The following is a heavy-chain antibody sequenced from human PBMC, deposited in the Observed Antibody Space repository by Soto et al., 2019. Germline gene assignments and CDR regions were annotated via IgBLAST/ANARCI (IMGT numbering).Heavy chain of an antibody. J-gene: IGHJ4*02. D-gene: IGHD6-19*01. CDR2: IKGDGSEK. V-gene: IGHV3-7*04. CDR3: GRGDGCVTNC. CDR1: GVTFSVTW. Sequence: EVQLVESGGDLVQPGGSLRLSCAASGVTFSVTWMTWVRQAPGKGLEWVATIKGDGSEKHYVDSVKGRFTISRDNAKNSVYLQMNSLRADDTAVYYCGRGDGCVTNCWGQGTLVTVSS.